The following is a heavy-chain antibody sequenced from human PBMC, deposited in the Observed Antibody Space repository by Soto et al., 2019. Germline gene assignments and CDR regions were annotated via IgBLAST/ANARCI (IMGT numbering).Heavy chain of an antibody. CDR3: ARDNAVGDSSGYYYAFDY. Sequence: PGESLKISCTGFGYTFTTFWISWVRQMPGRGLEWMGRIDPRDSYTNYSPSFQGHVTISVDKSISTAYLQWGSLKASDTAMYYCARDNAVGDSSGYYYAFDYWGQGTLVTVSS. J-gene: IGHJ4*02. V-gene: IGHV5-10-1*01. CDR2: IDPRDSYT. D-gene: IGHD3-22*01. CDR1: GYTFTTFW.